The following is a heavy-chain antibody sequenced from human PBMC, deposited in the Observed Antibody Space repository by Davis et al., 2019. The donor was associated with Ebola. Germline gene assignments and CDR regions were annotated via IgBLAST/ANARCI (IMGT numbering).Heavy chain of an antibody. V-gene: IGHV3-30*18. CDR2: ISYDGSNK. CDR3: AKVTGTNGY. Sequence: GESLKISCAASGFTFSSYGMHWVRQAPDKGLEWVAVISYDGSNKYYADSVKGRFTISRDNSKNTLYLQMNSLRAEDTAVYYCAKVTGTNGYWGQGTLVTVSS. J-gene: IGHJ4*02. D-gene: IGHD1-7*01. CDR1: GFTFSSYG.